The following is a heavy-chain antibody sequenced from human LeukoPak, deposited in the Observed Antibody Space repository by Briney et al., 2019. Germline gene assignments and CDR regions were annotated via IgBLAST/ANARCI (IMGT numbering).Heavy chain of an antibody. CDR3: AKGTVGGDIVPSPFDY. D-gene: IGHD3-16*02. CDR1: GFTVSSYA. J-gene: IGHJ4*02. Sequence: GGSLRLSCAASGFTVSSYAMSWVRQAPGKGLEWVSAIGGSGGSTYYADSVKGRFTISRDNSKNTLYLQMNSLRAEDTAVYYCAKGTVGGDIVPSPFDYWGQGTLVTVSS. CDR2: IGGSGGST. V-gene: IGHV3-23*01.